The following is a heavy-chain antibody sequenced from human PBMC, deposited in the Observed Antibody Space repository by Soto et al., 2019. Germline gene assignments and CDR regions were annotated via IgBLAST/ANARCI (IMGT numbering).Heavy chain of an antibody. CDR1: GGTFSSYA. CDR2: IIPIFGTA. J-gene: IGHJ6*02. V-gene: IGHV1-69*12. D-gene: IGHD5-12*01. CDR3: ARGQVEMATPTHYYYYGMDV. Sequence: QVQLVQSGAEVKKPGSSVKVSCKASGGTFSSYAISWVRQAPGQGLEWMGGIIPIFGTANYAQKFQGRVTITADDYTSTAYLELSSLRSEDTAVYYCARGQVEMATPTHYYYYGMDVWGQGTTVTVSS.